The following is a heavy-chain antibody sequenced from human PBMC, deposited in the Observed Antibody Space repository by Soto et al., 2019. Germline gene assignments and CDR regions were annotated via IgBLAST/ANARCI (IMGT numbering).Heavy chain of an antibody. D-gene: IGHD2-2*01. CDR3: ARYCRSTSCYDY. J-gene: IGHJ4*02. CDR2: ISYDGRDK. CDR1: GFSFRNYA. Sequence: LRLSCAASGFSFRNYAMHWVRQAPGKGLEWVAVISYDGRDKYYEDSVKGRYTISRDKSKNTLFLQMNSLRAEDTAVYYCARYCRSTSCYDYWGQGTLVTVSS. V-gene: IGHV3-30*03.